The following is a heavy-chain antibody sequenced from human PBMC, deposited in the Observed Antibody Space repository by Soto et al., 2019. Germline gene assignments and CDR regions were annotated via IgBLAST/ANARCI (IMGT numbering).Heavy chain of an antibody. D-gene: IGHD2-21*02. CDR1: GSTCTSHG. J-gene: IGHJ4*02. Sequence: QVQLVHSGAEVKKPGSSVNVSCKASGSTCTSHGISWVRQAPGQGLEWMGWISGYNGETNYAQKLKGRVTMTTETSTSTAYMELRSLRSDDTAMYYCARDLEPCGGDCYTDYFDYWGQGTLVTVSS. V-gene: IGHV1-18*01. CDR3: ARDLEPCGGDCYTDYFDY. CDR2: ISGYNGET.